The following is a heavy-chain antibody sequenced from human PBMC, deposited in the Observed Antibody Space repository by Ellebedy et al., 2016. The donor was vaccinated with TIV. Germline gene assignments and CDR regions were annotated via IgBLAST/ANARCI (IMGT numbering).Heavy chain of an antibody. V-gene: IGHV3-66*01. D-gene: IGHD4-11*01. CDR2: IYSGGST. J-gene: IGHJ4*02. Sequence: GESLKISCAASGFTVSSNYMSWVRQAPGKGLEWVSVIYSGGSTYYADSVKGRFTISRDNSKNTLYLQMNSLRAEDTAVYYCARGELTIDYWGQGTLVTVSS. CDR3: ARGELTIDY. CDR1: GFTVSSNY.